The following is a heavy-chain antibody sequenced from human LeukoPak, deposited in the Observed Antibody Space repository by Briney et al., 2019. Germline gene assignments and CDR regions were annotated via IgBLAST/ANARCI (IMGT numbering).Heavy chain of an antibody. D-gene: IGHD3-9*01. V-gene: IGHV3-7*01. Sequence: PGGSLRLSCAASGFTFSDYLMTWVRQASGKGPEWVADIKADGSEKYYVDSVKGRFTILRDNAKNSLYLQMNSLRAEDTAVYYCARDHLYYDISGPRFDYWGQGTRVTVSS. CDR2: IKADGSEK. CDR1: GFTFSDYL. J-gene: IGHJ4*02. CDR3: ARDHLYYDISGPRFDY.